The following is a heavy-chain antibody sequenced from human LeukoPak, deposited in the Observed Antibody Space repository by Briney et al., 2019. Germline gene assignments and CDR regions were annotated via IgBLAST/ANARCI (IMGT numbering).Heavy chain of an antibody. V-gene: IGHV3-53*01. J-gene: IGHJ4*02. CDR2: IFSGGST. D-gene: IGHD3-16*01. CDR3: ARATSWGFDY. Sequence: GGSLRLSCAASGFTVSSNYMSWVRQAPGKGLEWVSVIFSGGSTFYSDSVKGRFTISRDNSKNALYLQMNSLRAEDTAVYYCARATSWGFDYRGQGTMVTVSS. CDR1: GFTVSSNY.